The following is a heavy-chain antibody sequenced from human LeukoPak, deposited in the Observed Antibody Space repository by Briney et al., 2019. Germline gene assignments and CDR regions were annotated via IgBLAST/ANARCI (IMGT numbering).Heavy chain of an antibody. V-gene: IGHV4-34*01. J-gene: IGHJ6*03. CDR2: INHSGST. CDR1: GGSFSGYY. D-gene: IGHD6-13*01. Sequence: SETLSLTCAVYGGSFSGYYWSWIRQPPGKGLEWIGEINHSGSTNYNPSLKSRVTISVDTSKNQFSLKLSSVTAADTAVYYCARRLGIHSSSWYTDYYYYYMDVWGKGTTVTVSS. CDR3: ARRLGIHSSSWYTDYYYYYMDV.